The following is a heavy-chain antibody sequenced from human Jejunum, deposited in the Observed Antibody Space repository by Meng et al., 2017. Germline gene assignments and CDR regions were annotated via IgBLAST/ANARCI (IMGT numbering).Heavy chain of an antibody. V-gene: IGHV3-20*04. CDR2: INWNGGST. Sequence: GESLKISCVASGFRFGDYGMSWVRQAPGKGLEWVSGINWNGGSTGYADSVKGRFTISRDNAKNSLYLQMNSLRTDDTALYFCARLPEKSGDYESYGYCSFLLSYYGMDVWGQGTTVTVSS. J-gene: IGHJ6*02. D-gene: IGHD3-22*01. CDR3: ARLPEKSGDYESYGYCSFLLSYYGMDV. CDR1: GFRFGDYG.